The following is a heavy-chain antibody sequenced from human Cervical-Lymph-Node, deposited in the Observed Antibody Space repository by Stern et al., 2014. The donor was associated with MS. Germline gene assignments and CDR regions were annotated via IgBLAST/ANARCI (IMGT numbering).Heavy chain of an antibody. CDR3: ARGPVATVLVVVPYYFDY. D-gene: IGHD2-15*01. CDR1: GYSFTSYW. CDR2: IYPGDSDT. Sequence: EVHLVESGAEVKQPGESLKISCKGSGYSFTSYWIGWVRQMPGKGLEWMGIIYPGDSDTRYSPALHGQVTISADKSIRTAYLQWSSLKASDSAMYYCARGPVATVLVVVPYYFDYWGQGTLVTVSS. V-gene: IGHV5-51*03. J-gene: IGHJ4*02.